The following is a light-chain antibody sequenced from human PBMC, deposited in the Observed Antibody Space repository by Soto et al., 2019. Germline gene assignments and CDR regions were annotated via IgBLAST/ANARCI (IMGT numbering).Light chain of an antibody. CDR3: MQGTHWPRG. CDR2: KVS. Sequence: EVVMTQSPLSLPVTLGQPASISCRSSQSLVYSDGHTYLDWFQQRPGQSPRRLTYKVSNRDCGVPDRFIGSGSGTKFTLKISRVEAEDGGIYYCMQGTHWPRGFGAGTQLQIK. CDR1: QSLVYSDGHTY. J-gene: IGKJ4*01. V-gene: IGKV2-30*01.